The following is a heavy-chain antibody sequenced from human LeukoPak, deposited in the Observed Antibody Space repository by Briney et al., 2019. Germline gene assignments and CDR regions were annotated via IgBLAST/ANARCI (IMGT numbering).Heavy chain of an antibody. Sequence: ASVKVSCKASGYTFTSYGISWVRQAPGQGLEWMGWISAYNGNTNYAQKLQGRFTMTTDTSTSTAYMELRSLRSDDTAVYYCARDSDYYDSQNGAFDIWGQGTMVTVSS. D-gene: IGHD3-22*01. J-gene: IGHJ3*02. CDR1: GYTFTSYG. CDR2: ISAYNGNT. V-gene: IGHV1-18*01. CDR3: ARDSDYYDSQNGAFDI.